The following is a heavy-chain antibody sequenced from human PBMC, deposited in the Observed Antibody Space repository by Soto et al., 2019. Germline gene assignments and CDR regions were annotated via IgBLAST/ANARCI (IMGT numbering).Heavy chain of an antibody. V-gene: IGHV3-15*01. Sequence: ESGGGLVKPGGSRRLSCAASGFTFSKAWMSWVRQAPGKGLEWVGRIKSKSDGGTIDYAAPAKGRFTILRDDTKNTVYLQMNSLRTEDTAVYYCSTGGKYYGMDVWGQGTTVTVSS. CDR2: IKSKSDGGTI. CDR3: STGGKYYGMDV. J-gene: IGHJ6*02. D-gene: IGHD1-26*01. CDR1: GFTFSKAW.